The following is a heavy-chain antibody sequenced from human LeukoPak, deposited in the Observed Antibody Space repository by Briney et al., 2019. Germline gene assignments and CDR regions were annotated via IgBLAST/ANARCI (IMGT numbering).Heavy chain of an antibody. Sequence: SVKVSCKASGGTFSSYAISWVRQAPGQGLEWMGRIIPILGIANYAQRFQGRVTITADKSTSTAYMELSSLRSGDTAVYYCARGDSSSWYFDYWGQGTLVTVSS. CDR2: IIPILGIA. V-gene: IGHV1-69*04. J-gene: IGHJ4*02. CDR3: ARGDSSSWYFDY. CDR1: GGTFSSYA. D-gene: IGHD6-13*01.